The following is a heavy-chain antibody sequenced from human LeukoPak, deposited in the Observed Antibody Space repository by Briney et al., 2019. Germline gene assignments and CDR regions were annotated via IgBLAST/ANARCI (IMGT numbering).Heavy chain of an antibody. CDR3: AGPYCSGGSYTCGFDP. V-gene: IGHV1-69*05. J-gene: IGHJ5*02. CDR1: GYTFTSYG. Sequence: SVKVSCKASGYTFTSYGISWVRQAPGQGLEWMGGIIPIFGTANYAQKFQGRVTITTDESTSTAYMELSSLRSEDTAVYYCAGPYCSGGSYTCGFDPWGQGTLVTVSS. CDR2: IIPIFGTA. D-gene: IGHD2-15*01.